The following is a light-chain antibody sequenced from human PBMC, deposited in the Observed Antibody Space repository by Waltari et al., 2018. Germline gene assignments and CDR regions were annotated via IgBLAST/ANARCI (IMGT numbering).Light chain of an antibody. CDR1: QDVKND. J-gene: IGKJ2*01. CDR2: AAS. Sequence: AIQMTQFPSSLSASVGDRVTITCRTSQDVKNDLVWYQQRPGKAPQLLIYAASMLQLGAPSRFSGSGSGTDFTLTISSLQAEDSATFYCLQNYIYPYTFGQGTKVEIK. CDR3: LQNYIYPYT. V-gene: IGKV1-6*01.